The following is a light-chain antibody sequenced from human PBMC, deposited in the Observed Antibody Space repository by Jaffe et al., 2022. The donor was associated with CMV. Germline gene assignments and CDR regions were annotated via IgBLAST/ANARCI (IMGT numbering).Light chain of an antibody. J-gene: IGLJ3*02. CDR2: RDA. CDR1: NIGSKN. V-gene: IGLV3-9*01. CDR3: QVWDRRTVV. Sequence: SHELTQPLSVSVALGQTARITCGGNNIGSKNVHWYQQKPGQAPVLVIYRDANRPAGIPERFSGSNSGNTATLTITRAQAGDEADYYCQVWDRRTVVFGGGTTLTVL.